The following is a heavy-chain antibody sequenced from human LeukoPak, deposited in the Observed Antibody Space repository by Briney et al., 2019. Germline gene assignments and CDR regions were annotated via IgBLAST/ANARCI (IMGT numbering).Heavy chain of an antibody. Sequence: GGSLRLSCAASGFTFSSYGMHWVRQAPGKGLEWVAVISYDGSNKYYADSVKGRFTISRDNSKNTLYLQMNSLRAEDTAVYYCARDRGIAAAGIKGSLDYWGQGTLVTVSS. V-gene: IGHV3-30*19. J-gene: IGHJ4*02. CDR2: ISYDGSNK. CDR1: GFTFSSYG. D-gene: IGHD6-13*01. CDR3: ARDRGIAAAGIKGSLDY.